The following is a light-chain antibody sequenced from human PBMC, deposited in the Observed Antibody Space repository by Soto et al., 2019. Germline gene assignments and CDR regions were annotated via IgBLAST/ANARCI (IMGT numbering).Light chain of an antibody. CDR3: TSYTSSSTWV. Sequence: QSVLTQPASVSGSPGQSITISCTGTSRDIGGYNYVSWYQQHPGKAPKLVIYDVSDRPSGVSNRFSGSKSGNTASLTVSGLQAEDEADYYCTSYTSSSTWVFGGGTKLTVL. J-gene: IGLJ3*02. CDR1: SRDIGGYNY. V-gene: IGLV2-14*03. CDR2: DVS.